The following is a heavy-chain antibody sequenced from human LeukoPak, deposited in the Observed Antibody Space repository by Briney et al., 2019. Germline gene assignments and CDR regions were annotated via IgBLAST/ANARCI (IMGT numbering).Heavy chain of an antibody. Sequence: GGSLRLSCAASGFTFTSYEMIWVRQAPGKGLEWVSYISSSGSTIYYANSVKGRFTISRDNAKNSLYLQMNSLRADDTAVYYCARELRYYFDYWGQGTLSPSPQ. J-gene: IGHJ4*02. D-gene: IGHD4-17*01. CDR3: ARELRYYFDY. CDR1: GFTFTSYE. CDR2: ISSSGSTI. V-gene: IGHV3-48*03.